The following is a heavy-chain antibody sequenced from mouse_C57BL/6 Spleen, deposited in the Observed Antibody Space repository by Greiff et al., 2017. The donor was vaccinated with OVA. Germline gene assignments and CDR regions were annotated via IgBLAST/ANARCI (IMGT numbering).Heavy chain of an antibody. CDR2: INPYNGDT. J-gene: IGHJ3*01. Sequence: EVQLQESGPELVKPGDSVKISCKASGYSFTGYFMNWVMQSHGKSLEWIGRINPYNGDTFYNQKFKGKATLTVDKSSSTAHMELRSLTSEDSAVYYCATLSGGFAYWGQGTLVTVSA. D-gene: IGHD6-1*01. V-gene: IGHV1-20*01. CDR1: GYSFTGYF. CDR3: ATLSGGFAY.